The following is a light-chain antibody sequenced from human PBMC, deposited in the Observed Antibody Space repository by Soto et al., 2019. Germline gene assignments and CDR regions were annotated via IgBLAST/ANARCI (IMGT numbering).Light chain of an antibody. Sequence: QSALTQPASVSGSPGQSITISCTGTSSDVGSYNFVSWYQQHPGKAPKLMIYEGSKRPSGISNRLSGSKSGNTASLTISGLQAEDEADYYCCSYAGSPWVFGTGTKVTVL. V-gene: IGLV2-23*01. CDR2: EGS. CDR3: CSYAGSPWV. CDR1: SSDVGSYNF. J-gene: IGLJ1*01.